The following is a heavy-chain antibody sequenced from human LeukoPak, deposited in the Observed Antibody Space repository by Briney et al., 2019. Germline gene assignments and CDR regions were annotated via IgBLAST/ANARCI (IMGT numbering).Heavy chain of an antibody. CDR2: ISYDGSNK. CDR1: GFTFSSYG. Sequence: GGSLRLSCAASGFTFSSYGMHWVRQAPGKGLEWVAVISYDGSNKYYADSVKGRFTISRDNAKNSLYLQMNSLRAEDTAVYYCARGGGYYYDSSGYSIFDYWGQGTLVTVSS. D-gene: IGHD3-22*01. V-gene: IGHV3-30*03. J-gene: IGHJ4*02. CDR3: ARGGGYYYDSSGYSIFDY.